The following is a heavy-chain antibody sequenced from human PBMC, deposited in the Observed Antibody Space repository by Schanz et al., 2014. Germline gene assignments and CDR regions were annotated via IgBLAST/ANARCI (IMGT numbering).Heavy chain of an antibody. CDR1: GFIFSDYY. Sequence: QVQLVESGGGLVKPGGSLRLSCAASGFIFSDYYMAWIRQAPGKGPEYVSYISSGGTTTYHSDSVKGRFTISRDSAENSLYLLMNSLRAEDTAVYFCVSQTGSPNYWGQGTLVTVAS. D-gene: IGHD6-13*01. CDR2: ISSGGTTT. V-gene: IGHV3-11*04. CDR3: VSQTGSPNY. J-gene: IGHJ4*02.